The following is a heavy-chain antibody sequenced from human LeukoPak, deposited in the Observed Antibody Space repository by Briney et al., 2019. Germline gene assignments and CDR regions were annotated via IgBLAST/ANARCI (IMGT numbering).Heavy chain of an antibody. CDR2: ISYDGSNK. CDR3: ARDYYDSSGYSFDY. J-gene: IGHJ4*02. V-gene: IGHV3-30-3*01. CDR1: GFTFSSYA. D-gene: IGHD3-22*01. Sequence: GGSLRLSCAASGFTFSSYAMHWVRQAPGKGREGVAVISYDGSNKYYADSVKGRFTISSDNSKNTLYLQMNSLRAEDTAVYYCARDYYDSSGYSFDYWGQGTLVTVSS.